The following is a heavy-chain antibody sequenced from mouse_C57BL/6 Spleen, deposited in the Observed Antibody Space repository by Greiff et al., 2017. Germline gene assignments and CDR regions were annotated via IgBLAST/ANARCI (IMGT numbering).Heavy chain of an antibody. CDR3: ARVITTVVAPYWYFDV. D-gene: IGHD1-1*01. J-gene: IGHJ1*03. CDR1: GYAFSSSW. CDR2: IYPGGGDT. Sequence: QVQLQQSGPELVKPGASVKISCKASGYAFSSSWMNWVKQRPGKGLEWIGRIYPGGGDTNYNGKFKGKATLTADKSSSTAYMQLSSLTSEDSAVYFCARVITTVVAPYWYFDVWGTGTTVTVSS. V-gene: IGHV1-82*01.